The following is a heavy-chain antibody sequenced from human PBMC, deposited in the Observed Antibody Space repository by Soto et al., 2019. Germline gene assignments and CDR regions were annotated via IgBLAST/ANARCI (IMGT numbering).Heavy chain of an antibody. D-gene: IGHD2-15*01. CDR2: ISGGST. CDR3: KFGSCYSEDWFDP. J-gene: IGHJ5*02. Sequence: GGSLRLSCAASGFTVSSNEMSWVRQAPGKGLEWVSSISGGSTYYADSRKGRFTISRDNSKNTLHLQMNSLRAEDTAVYYCKFGSCYSEDWFDPWGQGTLVTVSS. CDR1: GFTVSSNE. V-gene: IGHV3-66*01.